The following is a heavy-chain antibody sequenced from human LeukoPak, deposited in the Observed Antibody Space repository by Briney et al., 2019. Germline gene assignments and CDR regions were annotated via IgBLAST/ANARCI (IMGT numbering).Heavy chain of an antibody. CDR2: IYYSGIT. CDR1: GGSISSATHY. CDR3: ARVPPWYMDV. V-gene: IGHV4-39*07. Sequence: SETLSLTWTVSGGSISSATHYWGWIRQPPGKGLEWIGNIYYSGITDYNSSLKSRVTISVGTSKNQFSLKLSSVTAADTAVYYCARVPPWYMDVWGKGTTIIVSS. J-gene: IGHJ6*03.